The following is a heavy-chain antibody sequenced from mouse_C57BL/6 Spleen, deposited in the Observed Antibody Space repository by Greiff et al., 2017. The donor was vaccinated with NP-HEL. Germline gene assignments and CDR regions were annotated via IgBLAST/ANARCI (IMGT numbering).Heavy chain of an antibody. Sequence: QVQLQQPGAELVRPGSSVKLSCKASGYTFTSYWMHWVKQRPIQGLEWIGNIDPSDSYTNYNQKFKGKSTLTVDKSSSTAYMQLSSLTSEDSAVYYCARWLLYYYAMDYWGQGTSVTVSS. CDR3: ARWLLYYYAMDY. CDR1: GYTFTSYW. J-gene: IGHJ4*01. D-gene: IGHD2-3*01. V-gene: IGHV1-52*01. CDR2: IDPSDSYT.